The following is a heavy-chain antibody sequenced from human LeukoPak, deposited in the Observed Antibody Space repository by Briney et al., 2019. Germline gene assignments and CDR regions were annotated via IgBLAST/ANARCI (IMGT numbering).Heavy chain of an antibody. V-gene: IGHV3-66*02. CDR2: IYSGGST. J-gene: IGHJ6*02. CDR3: ARRPGRGYGMDV. Sequence: GGSLRLSCAASGFTVSSNYMSWVRQAPGKGLEWVSVIYSGGSTYYADSVKGRFTISRDNSKNTLYLQMNGLRAEDTAVYYCARRPGRGYGMDVWGQGTTVTVSS. CDR1: GFTVSSNY. D-gene: IGHD3-10*01.